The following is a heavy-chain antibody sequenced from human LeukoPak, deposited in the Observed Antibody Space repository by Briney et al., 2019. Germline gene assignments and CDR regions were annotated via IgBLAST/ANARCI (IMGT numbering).Heavy chain of an antibody. V-gene: IGHV3-23*01. CDR2: ISGGGRTT. D-gene: IGHD2-15*01. Sequence: GGSLRLSCAASGFTFSNHAMSWVRQAPGKGLQWVAVISGGGRTTEYADFVKGRFTISRDNSKNTLSLQMYSLTVEDTAIYFCAKNVVVKRYIDFWGQGTLVTVSS. CDR1: GFTFSNHA. CDR3: AKNVVVKRYIDF. J-gene: IGHJ4*02.